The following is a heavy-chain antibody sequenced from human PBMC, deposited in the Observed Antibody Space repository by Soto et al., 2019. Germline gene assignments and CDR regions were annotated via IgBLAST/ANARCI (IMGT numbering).Heavy chain of an antibody. D-gene: IGHD3-10*01. Sequence: GSLRLSCAASGFTFSHAWRNWVRQSPGKGLEWVGRIKSKNDGGTTEYAAPVKDKFTISRDDSKNTLYLQMNSLKTEDTAVYYCTTLLLWFGPDSYDIWGQGTMVTVSS. CDR1: GFTFSHAW. J-gene: IGHJ3*02. V-gene: IGHV3-15*07. CDR2: IKSKNDGGTT. CDR3: TTLLLWFGPDSYDI.